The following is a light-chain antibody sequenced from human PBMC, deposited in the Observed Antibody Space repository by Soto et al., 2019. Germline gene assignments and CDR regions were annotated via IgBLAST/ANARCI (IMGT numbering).Light chain of an antibody. CDR3: QQYKSRPYT. Sequence: DIQMTQSPSTLSASLGDRVTITCRASQNINDFLAWYQQKPGKAPKLLIYKASRLQSEDPSKFSGSGSGTEFTLTITSLQPDDLATFYCQQYKSRPYTFGQGTNLEIK. CDR2: KAS. V-gene: IGKV1-5*03. CDR1: QNINDF. J-gene: IGKJ2*01.